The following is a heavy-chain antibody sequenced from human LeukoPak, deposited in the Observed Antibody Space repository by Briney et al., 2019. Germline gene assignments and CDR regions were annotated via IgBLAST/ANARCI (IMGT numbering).Heavy chain of an antibody. CDR3: ARVAGSWPRGYFDY. J-gene: IGHJ4*02. CDR2: IYYSGST. CDR1: RGSLSNYH. Sequence: SETLSLTCTVSRGSLSNYHWSWIRQPPGKGLEWIGYIYYSGSTNYKPSLKSRVTISVDTSKNQFSLKLSSVTAADTAVYYCARVAGSWPRGYFDYGGQGTLVTVSS. V-gene: IGHV4-59*01. D-gene: IGHD6-13*01.